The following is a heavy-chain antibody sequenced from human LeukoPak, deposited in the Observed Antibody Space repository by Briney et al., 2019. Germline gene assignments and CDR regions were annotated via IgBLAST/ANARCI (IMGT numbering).Heavy chain of an antibody. CDR1: GGSISSGGYY. V-gene: IGHV4-30-2*01. D-gene: IGHD2-2*01. CDR2: IYHSGST. Sequence: PSETLSLTCTVSGGSISSGGYYWSWIRQPPGKGLEWIGYIYHSGSTYYNPSLKSRVTISVDRSKNRFSLKLSSVTAADTAVYYCAGRILYCSSTSCYGAFDIWGQGTMVTVSS. CDR3: AGRILYCSSTSCYGAFDI. J-gene: IGHJ3*02.